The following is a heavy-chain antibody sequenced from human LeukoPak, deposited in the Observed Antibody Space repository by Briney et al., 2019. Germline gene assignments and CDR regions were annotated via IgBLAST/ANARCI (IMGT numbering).Heavy chain of an antibody. CDR3: ARVPGFLEWLLEY. D-gene: IGHD3-3*01. CDR2: INPSGGST. CDR1: GYTFTSYG. V-gene: IGHV1-46*01. J-gene: IGHJ4*02. Sequence: ASVKVSCKASGYTFTSYGISWVRQAPGQGLEWMGIINPSGGSTSYAQKFQGRVTMTRDTSTSTVYMELSSLRSEDTAVYYCARVPGFLEWLLEYWGQGTLVTVSS.